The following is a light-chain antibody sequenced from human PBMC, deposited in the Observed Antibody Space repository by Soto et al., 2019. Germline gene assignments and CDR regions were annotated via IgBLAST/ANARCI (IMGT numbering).Light chain of an antibody. V-gene: IGKV3-15*01. Sequence: EIVMTQSPVTLSVSPGKTATLSCRASQSVSSSLAWYQQKPGQAPRLLIYGASTRATGIPARFSGSGSGTEFTLIISSLQSEDSAVYYCQQYNSWLWTFGQGTKVDIK. CDR3: QQYNSWLWT. J-gene: IGKJ1*01. CDR2: GAS. CDR1: QSVSSS.